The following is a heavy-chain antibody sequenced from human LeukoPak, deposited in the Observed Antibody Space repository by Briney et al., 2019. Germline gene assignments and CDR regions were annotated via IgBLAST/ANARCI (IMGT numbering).Heavy chain of an antibody. CDR1: GGSITKNGYC. D-gene: IGHD6-19*01. CDR3: CGSGWFAGPFGY. V-gene: IGHV4-39*07. J-gene: IGHJ4*02. Sequence: PSETLSLTCSVSGGSITKNGYCWGWIRQSPETGLEWIGSMHYSGSTYYNPSLNSRVTISVDTSKNQFSLKLTSVTAADTAVYYCCGSGWFAGPFGYWGQGALVTVSS. CDR2: MHYSGST.